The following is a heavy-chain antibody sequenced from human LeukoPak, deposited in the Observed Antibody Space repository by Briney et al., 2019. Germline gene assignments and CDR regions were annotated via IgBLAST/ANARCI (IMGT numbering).Heavy chain of an antibody. Sequence: PSETLSLTCAVYGGSFSGYYWSWIRQPPGKGLEWIGEINHSGSTNYNPSLKSRVTISVDTSKNQFSLKLSSVTAADTAVYYCARVASRGVVPAASRPHFDYWGQGTLVTVSS. CDR2: INHSGST. V-gene: IGHV4-34*01. CDR1: GGSFSGYY. J-gene: IGHJ4*02. D-gene: IGHD2-2*01. CDR3: ARVASRGVVPAASRPHFDY.